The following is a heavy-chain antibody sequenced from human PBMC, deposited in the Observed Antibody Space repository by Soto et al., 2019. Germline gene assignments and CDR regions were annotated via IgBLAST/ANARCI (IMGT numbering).Heavy chain of an antibody. Sequence: SVKLSCKASVGTLSSYAISLVRQAPGQGLEWMGGIIPIFGTANYEQKFQGRVTITADESTSTAYMELSSLRSEDTAVYYCARDLGGWIQLWFGWFDPWGQGTLVTVSS. D-gene: IGHD5-18*01. CDR1: VGTLSSYA. CDR3: ARDLGGWIQLWFGWFDP. J-gene: IGHJ5*02. CDR2: IIPIFGTA. V-gene: IGHV1-69*13.